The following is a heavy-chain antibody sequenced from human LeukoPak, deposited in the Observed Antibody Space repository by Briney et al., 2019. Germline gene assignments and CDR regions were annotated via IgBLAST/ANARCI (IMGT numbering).Heavy chain of an antibody. CDR3: ARDLARGYSYGYFDY. Sequence: SETLSLTCTVSGGSISSYYWSWIRQPAGKGLEWIGRIYTSGSANYNPSLKSRVTMSVDTSKNQFSLRLSSVTAADTAVYYCARDLARGYSYGYFDYWGQGTLVTVSS. J-gene: IGHJ4*02. CDR1: GGSISSYY. V-gene: IGHV4-4*07. D-gene: IGHD5-18*01. CDR2: IYTSGSA.